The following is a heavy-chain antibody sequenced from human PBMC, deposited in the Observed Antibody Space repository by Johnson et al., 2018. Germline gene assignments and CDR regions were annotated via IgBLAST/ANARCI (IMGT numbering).Heavy chain of an antibody. CDR2: MYSSGTT. CDR3: ARGRYEISGYPL. CDR1: GGSISNYY. V-gene: IGHV4-4*07. Sequence: QVQLQESGPGLVKASETXSLTCTVSGGSISNYYWNWIRQPAGKGLEWIGRMYSSGTTNYNPSFRSRVMRSVDTSKNQFSLKLRSVTAADTAVYYCARGRYEISGYPLWGQGTLVTVSS. D-gene: IGHD3-22*01. J-gene: IGHJ4*02.